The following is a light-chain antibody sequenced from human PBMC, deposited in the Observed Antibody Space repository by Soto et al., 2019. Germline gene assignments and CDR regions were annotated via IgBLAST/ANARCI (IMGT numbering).Light chain of an antibody. J-gene: IGKJ2*01. CDR2: GAS. Sequence: VMTQSPATLSLSPGERATLSCRASQNVRSSLAWFQQRPGQPPRLLIHGASTRATGVPARFSGSGSGTEFTLTISGLRSEDSATYYCQQLNSYPPYTFGKGTKLEIK. V-gene: IGKV3-15*01. CDR3: QQLNSYPPYT. CDR1: QNVRSS.